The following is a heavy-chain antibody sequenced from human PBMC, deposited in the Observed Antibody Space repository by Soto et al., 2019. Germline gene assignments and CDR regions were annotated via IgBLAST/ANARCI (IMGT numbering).Heavy chain of an antibody. Sequence: QVQLQESGPGLVKPSETLSLTCTVSGGSISSYYWRCIRQPTGKGLEWIGYIYYSGITNYNPSLKSLVTISVDTSKNQCSLKLSSVTDAYTAGYYCARILTLDAFDIWGKGTMVTVSS. V-gene: IGHV4-59*08. CDR1: GGSISSYY. D-gene: IGHD7-27*01. J-gene: IGHJ3*02. CDR2: IYYSGIT. CDR3: ARILTLDAFDI.